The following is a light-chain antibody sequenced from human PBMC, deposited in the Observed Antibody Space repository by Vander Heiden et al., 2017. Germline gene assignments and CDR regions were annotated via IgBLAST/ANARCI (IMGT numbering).Light chain of an antibody. CDR3: QQYNGFPRT. CDR2: KAS. J-gene: IGKJ1*01. CDR1: QSISSW. V-gene: IGKV1-5*03. Sequence: DITMTQSPSTLSASVGDRVTITCRASQSISSWLAWYQQKPGKAPNLLIYKASSLESGVPSRFSGSGSGTEFILTISSLQPDDFATYYCQQYNGFPRTFGQGTKVEIK.